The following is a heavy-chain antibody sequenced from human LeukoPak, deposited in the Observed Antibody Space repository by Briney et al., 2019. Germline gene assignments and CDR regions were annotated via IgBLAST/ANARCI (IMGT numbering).Heavy chain of an antibody. D-gene: IGHD3-10*01. J-gene: IGHJ4*02. CDR2: INPNSGGT. CDR3: ARDSGERGSGSYLIAY. Sequence: ASVKVSCKASGYTFTGYYMHWVRQAPGQGLEWMGWINPNSGGTNYAQKFQGRVTMTRDTSISTAYMELSRLRSGDTAVYYCARDSGERGSGSYLIAYWGQGTLVTVSS. V-gene: IGHV1-2*02. CDR1: GYTFTGYY.